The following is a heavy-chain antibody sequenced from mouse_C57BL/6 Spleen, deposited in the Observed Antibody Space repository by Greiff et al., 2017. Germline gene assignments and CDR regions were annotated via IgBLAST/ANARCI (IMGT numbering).Heavy chain of an antibody. CDR3: ARGYYSHYYAMDY. D-gene: IGHD2-12*01. Sequence: EVKVVESGGGLVKPGGSLKLSCAASGFTFSDYGMHWVRQAPEKGLEWVAYISSGSSTIYYADTVKGRFTISRDNAKNTLFLQMTSLRSEDTAMYYCARGYYSHYYAMDYWGQGTSGTVSS. CDR1: GFTFSDYG. CDR2: ISSGSSTI. V-gene: IGHV5-17*01. J-gene: IGHJ4*01.